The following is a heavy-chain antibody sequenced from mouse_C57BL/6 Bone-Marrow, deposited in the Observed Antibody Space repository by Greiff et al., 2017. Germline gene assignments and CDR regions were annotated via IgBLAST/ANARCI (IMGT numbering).Heavy chain of an antibody. J-gene: IGHJ4*01. Sequence: VQLQQSGPELVKPGASVKLSCKASGYTFTRYDINWVKQRPGQGLEWIGWISPRDGSTTYNEKFKGKATLTVDTSSSTAYMELHSLTSEDSAVYFCGDAMDYWGQGTSVTVSS. V-gene: IGHV1-85*01. CDR3: GDAMDY. CDR1: GYTFTRYD. CDR2: ISPRDGST.